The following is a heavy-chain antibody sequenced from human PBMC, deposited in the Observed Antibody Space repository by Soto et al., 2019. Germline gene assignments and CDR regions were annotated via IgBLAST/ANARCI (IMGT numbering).Heavy chain of an antibody. CDR1: GGSISSSSYY. Sequence: SETLSLTCTVSGGSISSSSYYWGWIRQPPGKGLEWIGSIYYSGSTYYNPSLKSRVTISVDTSKNQFSLKLSSVTAADTAVYYCARQGQGYYYMDVWGKGTTVTVSS. CDR2: IYYSGST. V-gene: IGHV4-39*01. CDR3: ARQGQGYYYMDV. J-gene: IGHJ6*03.